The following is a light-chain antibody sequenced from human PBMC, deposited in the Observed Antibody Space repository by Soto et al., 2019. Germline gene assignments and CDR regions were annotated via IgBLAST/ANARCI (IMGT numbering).Light chain of an antibody. CDR2: DTP. CDR3: QPYGSSSWP. V-gene: IGKV3-20*01. J-gene: IGKJ1*01. CDR1: QSVSSSY. Sequence: EIVLTQSPGTLSLSPGEIATLSCRARQSVSSSYLAWYQQKPGQAPRLLIYDTPSRATAIPDVFSGSGSGRRCPLTIRRREPDDWSVYYCQPYGSSSWPVGQGTKVEL.